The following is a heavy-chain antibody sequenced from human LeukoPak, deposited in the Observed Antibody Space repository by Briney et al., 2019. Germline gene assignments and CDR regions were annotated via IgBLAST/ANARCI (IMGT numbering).Heavy chain of an antibody. Sequence: SETLSLTCSVTGYSVSRGYFWAWVRQPPGKGLEWIGSIYHNEKTYSNLSLKSRATISVDTSKNQFSLKLSSVTAADTAVYYCARGMRVYYYGSGSRRGFFDYWGQGTLVTVSS. CDR2: IYHNEKT. D-gene: IGHD3-10*01. J-gene: IGHJ4*02. CDR3: ARGMRVYYYGSGSRRGFFDY. V-gene: IGHV4-38-2*02. CDR1: GYSVSRGYF.